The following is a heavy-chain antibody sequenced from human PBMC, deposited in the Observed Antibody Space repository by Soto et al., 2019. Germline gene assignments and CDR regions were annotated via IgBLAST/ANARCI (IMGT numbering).Heavy chain of an antibody. V-gene: IGHV4-59*08. CDR2: IYYSGST. Sequence: SETLSLTCTVSGGSISSYYWSWIRQPPGKGLEWIGYIYYSGSTNYNPSLKSRVTISVDTSKNQFSLKLSSVTAADTAVYYCARLRSQAENYYYYYGMDVWGQGTTVTVS. CDR3: ARLRSQAENYYYYYGMDV. D-gene: IGHD2-15*01. J-gene: IGHJ6*02. CDR1: GGSISSYY.